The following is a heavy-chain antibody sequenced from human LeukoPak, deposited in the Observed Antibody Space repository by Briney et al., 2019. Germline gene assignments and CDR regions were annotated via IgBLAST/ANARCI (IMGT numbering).Heavy chain of an antibody. V-gene: IGHV1-69*13. CDR2: IIPIFGTA. D-gene: IGHD5-24*01. CDR1: GGTFSSYA. J-gene: IGHJ4*02. CDR3: ARDLGGRDGYNYCFDY. Sequence: ASVKVSCKASGGTFSSYAISWVRQAPGQGLEWMGGIIPIFGTANYAQKFQGRVTITADESTSTAYMELSSLRSEDTAVYYCARDLGGRDGYNYCFDYWGQGTLVTVSS.